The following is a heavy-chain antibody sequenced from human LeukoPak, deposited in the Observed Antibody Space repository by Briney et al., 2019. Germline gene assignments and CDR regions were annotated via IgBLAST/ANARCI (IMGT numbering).Heavy chain of an antibody. J-gene: IGHJ3*02. V-gene: IGHV3-21*01. D-gene: IGHD6-6*01. CDR3: GRVGGRSKAAKGDAFDI. Sequence: GGPLRLSCAASGFTFSSYSMNWVRQAPGKGLEWVSSISSGSTYMYYADSVKGRFTISRDNAQNSMYLQMNSLRAEDTAVYYCGRVGGRSKAAKGDAFDIWGQGTMVTVSS. CDR1: GFTFSSYS. CDR2: ISSGSTYM.